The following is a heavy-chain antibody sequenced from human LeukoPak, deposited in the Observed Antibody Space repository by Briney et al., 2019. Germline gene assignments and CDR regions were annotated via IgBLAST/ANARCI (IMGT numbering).Heavy chain of an antibody. CDR2: ISSDGIR. V-gene: IGHV3-64D*06. Sequence: PGGSLRLSCSASGCTFSSYGMHWVRQAPGKGLEYVSTISSDGIRYYADSVKGRFTISRDNSKNTVYLQMSSLRTEDTAVYYCSAAVAGSFPGWGQGTLVIVSS. J-gene: IGHJ4*02. CDR3: SAAVAGSFPG. D-gene: IGHD6-19*01. CDR1: GCTFSSYG.